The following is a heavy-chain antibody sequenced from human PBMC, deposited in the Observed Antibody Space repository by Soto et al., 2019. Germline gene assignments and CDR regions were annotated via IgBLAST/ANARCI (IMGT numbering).Heavy chain of an antibody. CDR3: ARDVARWYSSSSGWFDP. J-gene: IGHJ5*02. CDR1: GYTFTSYG. CDR2: ISAYNGNT. D-gene: IGHD6-6*01. Sequence: ASVKVSCKASGYTFTSYGISWVRQAPGQGLEWMGWISAYNGNTNYAQKLQGRVTMTTDTSTSTAYMELRSLRSDDTAVYYCARDVARWYSSSSGWFDPWGQGTLVTVSS. V-gene: IGHV1-18*01.